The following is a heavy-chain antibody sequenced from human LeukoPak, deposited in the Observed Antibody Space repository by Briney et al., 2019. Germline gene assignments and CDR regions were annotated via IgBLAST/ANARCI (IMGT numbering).Heavy chain of an antibody. V-gene: IGHV3-48*01. Sequence: PGGSLRLSCAASGFTLSSYSMNWVRQAPGKGLEWVSYISSSSSTIYYADSVKGRFTISRDNAKNSLYLQMNSLRAEDTAVYYCARGAIQLWENYYYGMDVWGQGTTVTVSS. J-gene: IGHJ6*02. CDR3: ARGAIQLWENYYYGMDV. D-gene: IGHD5-18*01. CDR2: ISSSSSTI. CDR1: GFTLSSYS.